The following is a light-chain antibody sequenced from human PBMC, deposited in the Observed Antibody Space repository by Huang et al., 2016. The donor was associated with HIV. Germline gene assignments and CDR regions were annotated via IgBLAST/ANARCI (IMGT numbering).Light chain of an antibody. CDR2: GAS. Sequence: EIVMTQSPATLSMSPGERATLSCRASQSVSSNLAWYQQKPGQAPRLLIYGASTRATGIPARFSGSESGTEFTLTINSLQSEDFAVYYCQQYNNWPYTFGQGTKLEIK. CDR3: QQYNNWPYT. J-gene: IGKJ2*01. V-gene: IGKV3-15*01. CDR1: QSVSSN.